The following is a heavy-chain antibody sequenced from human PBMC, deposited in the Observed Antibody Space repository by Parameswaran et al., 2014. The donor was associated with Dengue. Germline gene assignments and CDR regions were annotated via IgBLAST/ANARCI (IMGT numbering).Heavy chain of an antibody. D-gene: IGHD1-26*01. J-gene: IGHJ4*02. V-gene: IGHV3-7*01. CDR3: ARDLNWDNS. Sequence: VRQAPGKGLEFVANINPHGTEEYYVDSVKGRFAISRDNAKNSLYLQMNSLRAEDTAVYYCARDLNWDNSWGQGTLVTVSS. CDR2: INPHGTEE.